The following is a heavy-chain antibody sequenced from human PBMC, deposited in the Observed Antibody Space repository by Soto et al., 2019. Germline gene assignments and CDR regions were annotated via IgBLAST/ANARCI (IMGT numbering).Heavy chain of an antibody. CDR3: ATRNYYDSRGYYYMWYFDY. J-gene: IGHJ4*02. D-gene: IGHD3-22*01. V-gene: IGHV3-23*01. Sequence: EVQLLESGGGSVQPGESLRLSCAASGFTFSNYAMSWVRQAPGKGLEWVSGISDSDGSTYYADSVRGRFTISRDNSKNTLYLQMNSLRAEETALYYCATRNYYDSRGYYYMWYFDYWGQGALVTVSS. CDR2: ISDSDGST. CDR1: GFTFSNYA.